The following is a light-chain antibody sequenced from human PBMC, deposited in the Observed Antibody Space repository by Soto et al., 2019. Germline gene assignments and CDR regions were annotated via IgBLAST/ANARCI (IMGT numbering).Light chain of an antibody. V-gene: IGKV1-39*01. Sequence: DIQMTQSPSSLSASAGDRVTITCRASQSVGNYLNWYQQKPGKAPKLLIYAASSLHSGVPSRFSGSGSGTDFTLTISSLQPGDLTTYYCQQSYGTPWTFGQGTKVEI. CDR3: QQSYGTPWT. J-gene: IGKJ1*01. CDR1: QSVGNY. CDR2: AAS.